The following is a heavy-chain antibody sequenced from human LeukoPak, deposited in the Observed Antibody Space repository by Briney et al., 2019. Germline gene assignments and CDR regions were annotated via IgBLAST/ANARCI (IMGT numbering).Heavy chain of an antibody. CDR3: ARVGTYYYDSSGHNFDY. CDR1: RGSLSSYG. V-gene: IGHV1-69*01. Sequence: GASVKVSCKASRGSLSSYGFSWVRQAPGQGLDWMGGIIPLFKTAKYAQKFQDRVTITADESTSTAYMELSSLRSEDTAVYYCARVGTYYYDSSGHNFDYWGQGTLVTVSS. D-gene: IGHD3-22*01. CDR2: IIPLFKTA. J-gene: IGHJ4*02.